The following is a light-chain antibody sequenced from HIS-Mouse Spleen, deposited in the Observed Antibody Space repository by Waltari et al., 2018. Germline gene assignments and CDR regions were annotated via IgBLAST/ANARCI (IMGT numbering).Light chain of an antibody. J-gene: IGLJ3*02. CDR3: SSYTSSSTQV. CDR2: DVI. V-gene: IGLV2-14*03. CDR1: SSDVGGYNY. Sequence: QSALTQPASVSGSPGQSITISCTGTSSDVGGYNYVSWYQQHPGKAPKLMIYDVINRPSGVSNRFSCSQSGNTASLTISGLQAEDEADYYCSSYTSSSTQVFGGGTKLTVL.